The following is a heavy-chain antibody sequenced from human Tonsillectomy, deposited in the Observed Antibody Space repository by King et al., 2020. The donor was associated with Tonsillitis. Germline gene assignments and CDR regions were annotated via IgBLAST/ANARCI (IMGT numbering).Heavy chain of an antibody. CDR1: GGTFSSYA. J-gene: IGHJ6*03. D-gene: IGHD2-2*03. CDR2: IIPIFGTA. CDR3: ARDMDIVVVPAAGPPYYYYMDV. V-gene: IGHV1-69*01. Sequence: QLVQSGAEVKKPGSSVKVSCKASGGTFSSYAISWVRQAPGQGLEWMGGIIPIFGTANYAQKFQGRVTITADESTSTAYMELSSLRSEDTAVYYCARDMDIVVVPAAGPPYYYYMDVWGKGTTVTVSS.